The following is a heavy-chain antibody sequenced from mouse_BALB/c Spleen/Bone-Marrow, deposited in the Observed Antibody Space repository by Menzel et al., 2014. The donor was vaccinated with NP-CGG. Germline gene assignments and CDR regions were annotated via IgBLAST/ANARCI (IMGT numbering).Heavy chain of an antibody. CDR1: GFSLTSYG. CDR3: ARDGRGYYGSSGAAMDY. V-gene: IGHV2-9*02. Sequence: QVQLQQSGPGLVAPSQSLSISCTVSGFSLTSYGVHWVRQPPGQGLEWLGAIWAGGSTNYNSALMSRLTISKDNSKSQVFLKMNSLQTDDTAMYYCARDGRGYYGSSGAAMDYWGQGTKVTVSS. J-gene: IGHJ4*01. CDR2: IWAGGST. D-gene: IGHD1-1*01.